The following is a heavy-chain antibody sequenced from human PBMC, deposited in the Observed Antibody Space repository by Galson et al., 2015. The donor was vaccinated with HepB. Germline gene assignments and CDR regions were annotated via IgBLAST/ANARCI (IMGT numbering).Heavy chain of an antibody. Sequence: SVKVSCKASGYTFTSYAMHWVRQAPGQRLEWMGWINAGNGNTKYSQKFQGRVTITRDTSASTAYMELSSLRSEDTAVYYCARGGGRWVVVPAAIFILNYWGQGTLVTVSS. V-gene: IGHV1-3*01. J-gene: IGHJ4*02. D-gene: IGHD2-2*02. CDR2: INAGNGNT. CDR1: GYTFTSYA. CDR3: ARGGGRWVVVPAAIFILNY.